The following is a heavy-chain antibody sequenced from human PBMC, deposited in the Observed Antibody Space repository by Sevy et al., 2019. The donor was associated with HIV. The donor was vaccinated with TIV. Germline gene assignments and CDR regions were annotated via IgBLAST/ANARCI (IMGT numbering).Heavy chain of an antibody. CDR3: ARDLPPSATTVAHFDY. V-gene: IGHV3-48*03. CDR2: ISNSGTTR. J-gene: IGHJ4*02. CDR1: GFTFSSYE. D-gene: IGHD4-17*01. Sequence: GGSLRLSCAASGFTFSSYEMNWVRQAPGKGLEWVSYISNSGTTRYYSDSVRGRFTISRDNAGNSLYLQMKSLRAEDTAVYYCARDLPPSATTVAHFDYWGQGTLVTVSS.